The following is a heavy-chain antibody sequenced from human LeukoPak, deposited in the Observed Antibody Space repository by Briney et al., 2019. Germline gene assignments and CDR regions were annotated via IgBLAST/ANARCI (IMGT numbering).Heavy chain of an antibody. Sequence: SETLSLTCTVSGGSISSYYWSWIRQPPGKGLEWIGYIYYSGSTNYNPSLKSRVTISVDTSKNQFSLKLSSVTAADTAVYYCARDLGSSWDRRFDYWGQGTLVTVSS. CDR1: GGSISSYY. CDR2: IYYSGST. D-gene: IGHD6-13*01. V-gene: IGHV4-59*13. CDR3: ARDLGSSWDRRFDY. J-gene: IGHJ4*02.